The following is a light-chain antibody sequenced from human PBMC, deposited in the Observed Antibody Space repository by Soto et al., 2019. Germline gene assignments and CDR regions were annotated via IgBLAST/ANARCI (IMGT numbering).Light chain of an antibody. Sequence: EIVLTQSPGTLSLSPGERATLSCRASQSVSSSYLAWYQQKPGQAHRLLIYGASSRATGIQDRFSGSGSGTEFTLTIRSLQSEDFAVYYCKQYNNWPLTFGQGTRLEIK. J-gene: IGKJ5*01. CDR1: QSVSSSY. V-gene: IGKV3-20*01. CDR2: GAS. CDR3: KQYNNWPLT.